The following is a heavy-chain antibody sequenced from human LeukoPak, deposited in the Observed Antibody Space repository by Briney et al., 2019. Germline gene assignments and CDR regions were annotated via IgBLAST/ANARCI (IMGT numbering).Heavy chain of an antibody. CDR1: GFTFDDYA. J-gene: IGHJ6*03. CDR3: ARAGNRLRSDIVVVPAATRHYYYYMDV. CDR2: ISYDGSNK. Sequence: GGSLRLSCAASGFTFDDYAMHWVRQAPGKGLEWVAVISYDGSNKYYADSVKGRFTISRDNSKNSLYLQMNSLRAEDTAVYYCARAGNRLRSDIVVVPAATRHYYYYMDVWGKGTTVTVSS. D-gene: IGHD2-2*01. V-gene: IGHV3-30-3*01.